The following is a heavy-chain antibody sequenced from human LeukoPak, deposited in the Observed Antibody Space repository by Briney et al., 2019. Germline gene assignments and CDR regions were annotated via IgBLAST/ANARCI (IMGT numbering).Heavy chain of an antibody. V-gene: IGHV4-34*01. Sequence: SETLSLTCAVYGGSFSGYYWSWIRQPPGKGLEWIGSIYYSGSTYYNPSLKSRVTISVDTSKNQFSLKLSSVTAADTAVYYCARGRVGYCSGGSCYFDYWGQGTLVTVSS. J-gene: IGHJ4*02. CDR2: IYYSGST. CDR1: GGSFSGYY. D-gene: IGHD2-15*01. CDR3: ARGRVGYCSGGSCYFDY.